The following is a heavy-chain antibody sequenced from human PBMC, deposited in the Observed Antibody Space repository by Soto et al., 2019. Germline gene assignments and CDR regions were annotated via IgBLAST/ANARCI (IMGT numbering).Heavy chain of an antibody. CDR2: IWYDGSNK. J-gene: IGHJ3*02. Sequence: QVQLVESGGGVVQPGRSLRLSCAASGFTFSSYGMHWVRQAPGKGLEWVAVIWYDGSNKYYADSVKGRFTISRDNSKNTLYLQMNSLRAEDTAVYYCARAGYCSGGSGYPHDAFDIWGQGTMVTVSS. D-gene: IGHD2-15*01. V-gene: IGHV3-33*01. CDR1: GFTFSSYG. CDR3: ARAGYCSGGSGYPHDAFDI.